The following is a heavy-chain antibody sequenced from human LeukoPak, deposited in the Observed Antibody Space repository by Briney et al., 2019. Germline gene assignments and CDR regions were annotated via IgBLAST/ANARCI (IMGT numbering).Heavy chain of an antibody. CDR2: INPNSGTS. J-gene: IGHJ4*02. V-gene: IGHV1-2*02. CDR3: ARDQAGGIAVAGDY. D-gene: IGHD6-19*01. Sequence: ASVKVSCKTSGYTFTLYYVHWVRQAPGQGPEWMGFINPNSGTSKYVQKFQDRVTMTRDTSINTVYMELSGLRSDDTAVYYCARDQAGGIAVAGDYWGQGTLVTVSS. CDR1: GYTFTLYY.